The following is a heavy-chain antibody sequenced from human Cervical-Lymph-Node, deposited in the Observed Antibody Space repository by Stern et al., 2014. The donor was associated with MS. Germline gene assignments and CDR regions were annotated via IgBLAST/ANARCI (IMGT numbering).Heavy chain of an antibody. CDR1: GFNFTSSA. Sequence: QLVEPGPEVKKPGTSVKVSCKASGFNFTSSAMQWVRQARGQRIEGIGWIVVGSGNTNYAQKFQERVTITRDMSTSTAYMELSSLRSEDTAVYYCAASLHKTGDLDYWGQGTLVTVSS. V-gene: IGHV1-58*02. D-gene: IGHD7-27*01. CDR2: IVVGSGNT. CDR3: AASLHKTGDLDY. J-gene: IGHJ4*02.